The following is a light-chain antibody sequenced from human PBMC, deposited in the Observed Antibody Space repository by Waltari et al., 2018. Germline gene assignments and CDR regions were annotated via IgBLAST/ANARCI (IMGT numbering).Light chain of an antibody. J-gene: IGKJ2*01. CDR2: SAS. V-gene: IGKV1-9*01. Sequence: IQLTQSPFSLPASIGDRVDITCRASQDIKKFLAWYQQKPGKAPKLLIPSASTLRNEVPSRFSGSGSGTDFTLTINSLQPEDFTTYYCQQLYTSPYSFGQGTKL. CDR3: QQLYTSPYS. CDR1: QDIKKF.